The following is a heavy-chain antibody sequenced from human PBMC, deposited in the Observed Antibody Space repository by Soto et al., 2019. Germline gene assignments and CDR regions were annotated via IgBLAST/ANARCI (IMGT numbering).Heavy chain of an antibody. CDR3: AKDSNSGSSRLGYYFYYGMDV. Sequence: PGGSLRLSCAASGFTFSSYAMSWVRQAPGKGLEWVSAISGSGGSTYYADSVKGRFTISRDNSKNTLYLQMNSLRAEDTAVYYCAKDSNSGSSRLGYYFYYGMDVWGQGTTVTVSS. CDR1: GFTFSSYA. J-gene: IGHJ6*02. V-gene: IGHV3-23*01. CDR2: ISGSGGST. D-gene: IGHD1-26*01.